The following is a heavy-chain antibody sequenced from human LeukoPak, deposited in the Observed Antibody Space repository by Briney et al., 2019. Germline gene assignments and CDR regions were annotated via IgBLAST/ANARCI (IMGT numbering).Heavy chain of an antibody. D-gene: IGHD3-22*01. V-gene: IGHV3-30*03. CDR1: GFTFSSYS. CDR3: ASAEYYDSSGHCDF. J-gene: IGHJ4*02. CDR2: ISHDGSNK. Sequence: PGGSLRLSCAASGFTFSSYSMNWVRQAPGKGLEWVALISHDGSNKFYADSVKGRFTISRDNSKNTLYLQMNSLRAEDAAVYYCASAEYYDSSGHCDFWGQGTLVTVSS.